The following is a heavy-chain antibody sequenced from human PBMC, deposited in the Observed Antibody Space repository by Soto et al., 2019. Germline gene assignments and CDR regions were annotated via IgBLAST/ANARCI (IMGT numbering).Heavy chain of an antibody. CDR2: INHSGST. Sequence: SETLSLTCAVYGGSFSGYYWSWIRQPPGKGLEWIGEINHSGSTNYNPSLKSRVTISVDTSKNQFSLKLSSVTAADTAVYYCARLDCNNPYYYGSGRCGNIDAFDIWGQGTMVTVSS. V-gene: IGHV4-34*01. CDR3: ARLDCNNPYYYGSGRCGNIDAFDI. D-gene: IGHD3-10*01. CDR1: GGSFSGYY. J-gene: IGHJ3*02.